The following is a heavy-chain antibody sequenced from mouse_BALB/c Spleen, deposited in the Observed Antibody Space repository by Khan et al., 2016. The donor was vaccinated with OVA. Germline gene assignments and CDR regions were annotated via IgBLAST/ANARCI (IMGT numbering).Heavy chain of an antibody. CDR2: IYPGSDNA. CDR1: GYTFTYYV. Sequence: VPLQESGPELVKPGASVKMSCKASGYTFTYYVITWVKQRTGQGLEWIGEIYPGSDNAYYNERFKGKATLTADKSSNTTHMQLSSLTSEDSAVYFCARGDGYYVYFDYWGQGTTLTVSS. CDR3: ARGDGYYVYFDY. D-gene: IGHD2-3*01. V-gene: IGHV1-81*01. J-gene: IGHJ2*01.